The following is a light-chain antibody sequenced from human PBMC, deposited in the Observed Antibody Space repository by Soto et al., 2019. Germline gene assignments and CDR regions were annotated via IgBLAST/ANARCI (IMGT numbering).Light chain of an antibody. CDR2: GAS. J-gene: IGKJ5*01. V-gene: IGKV3-15*01. Sequence: EIVMTQSPATLSVSPGERATLSCRASQSVSSNLAWYQQKPGQAPRLLIYGASTRATGIPARFSGSGSGTEFTLTISSLQSEDFSVYYCQQYNNWPFITFGQGTLLEIK. CDR1: QSVSSN. CDR3: QQYNNWPFIT.